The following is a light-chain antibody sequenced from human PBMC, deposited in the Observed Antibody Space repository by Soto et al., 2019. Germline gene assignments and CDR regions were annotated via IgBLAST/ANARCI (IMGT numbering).Light chain of an antibody. CDR1: QSVSSSY. CDR3: QQYGSSPPLT. J-gene: IGKJ4*01. CDR2: GAS. Sequence: EIVLTQSPGTLSVSPGERATLSCRASQSVSSSYLAWYQQKPGQAPRLLIYGASNRATGIPDRFSGSGSGTDFTLIISRMEPEDFAVYYCQQYGSSPPLTFGGGTKVEIK. V-gene: IGKV3-20*01.